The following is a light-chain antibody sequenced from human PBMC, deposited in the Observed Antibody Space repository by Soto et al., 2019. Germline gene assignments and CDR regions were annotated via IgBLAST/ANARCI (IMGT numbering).Light chain of an antibody. J-gene: IGKJ4*01. CDR3: QQFSSYPLT. CDR1: QTVINNY. CDR2: DAS. V-gene: IGKV3-20*01. Sequence: EIVFTHSPAALSLSPGERATLSCRASQTVINNYLAWYQQKPGQAPRLLIYDASSRDTGIPDRFSGGGSGTDFTLTISRLEPEDFAVYYCQQFSSYPLTFGGGTKVDIK.